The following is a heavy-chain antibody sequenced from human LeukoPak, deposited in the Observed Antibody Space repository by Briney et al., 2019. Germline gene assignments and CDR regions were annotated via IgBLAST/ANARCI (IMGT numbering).Heavy chain of an antibody. J-gene: IGHJ4*02. CDR3: TRGGYYDSSGYPYLDY. Sequence: GGSLRLSCTTSGFTFGDYAMSWFRQAPGKGLEWVAFIRSKAYGGTTEYAASVKGRFTISRDDSKSIAYLQMNSLKTEDTAVYYCTRGGYYDSSGYPYLDYWGQGTLVTVSS. V-gene: IGHV3-49*03. CDR2: IRSKAYGGTT. CDR1: GFTFGDYA. D-gene: IGHD3-22*01.